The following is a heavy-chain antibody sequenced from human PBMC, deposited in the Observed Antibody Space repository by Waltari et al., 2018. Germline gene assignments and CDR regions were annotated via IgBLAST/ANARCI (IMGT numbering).Heavy chain of an antibody. J-gene: IGHJ4*02. CDR1: GYTFTSYY. CDR3: ARAPKVNLRDYYGGNHPFDY. V-gene: IGHV1-46*01. D-gene: IGHD3-10*01. CDR2: INPSGGST. Sequence: QVQLVQSGAEVKKPGASVKVSCKASGYTFTSYYMHWVRQAPGQGLGWMGIINPSGGSTSYAQKFQGRVTMTRDTSTSTVYMELSSLRSEDTAVYYCARAPKVNLRDYYGGNHPFDYWGQGTLVTVSS.